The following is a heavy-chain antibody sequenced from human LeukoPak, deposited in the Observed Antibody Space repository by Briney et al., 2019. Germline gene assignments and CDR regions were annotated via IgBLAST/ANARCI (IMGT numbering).Heavy chain of an antibody. V-gene: IGHV4-30-2*01. CDR1: GGSISSGGYS. Sequence: TLSLTCAVSGGSISSGGYSWSWIRQPPGKGLEWIGYIYHSGSTYYNPSLKSRVTISVDRSKNQFSLKLSSVTAADTAVYYCAAGAKPSIVGATRYDAFDIWGQGTMVTVSS. J-gene: IGHJ3*02. D-gene: IGHD1-26*01. CDR3: AAGAKPSIVGATRYDAFDI. CDR2: IYHSGST.